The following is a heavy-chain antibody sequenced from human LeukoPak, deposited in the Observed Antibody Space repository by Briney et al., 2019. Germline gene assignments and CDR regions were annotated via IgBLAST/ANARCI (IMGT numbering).Heavy chain of an antibody. V-gene: IGHV4-4*07. CDR3: AREALHYDILTGYSTSGVDY. Sequence: SETLSLTCTVSGGSISSYYWTWIRQPAGKGLEWIGRIYSSGSTKYNPSLKSRVTMSVDTSRNQFSLRLNSVTAADTAVYFCAREALHYDILTGYSTSGVDYWGQGTLVTVSS. D-gene: IGHD3-9*01. CDR1: GGSISSYY. CDR2: IYSSGST. J-gene: IGHJ4*02.